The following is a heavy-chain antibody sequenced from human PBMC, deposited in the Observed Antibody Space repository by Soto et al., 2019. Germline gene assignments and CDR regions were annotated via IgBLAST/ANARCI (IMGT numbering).Heavy chain of an antibody. V-gene: IGHV6-1*01. CDR2: TYYRSKWYN. D-gene: IGHD1-1*01. J-gene: IGHJ4*02. CDR3: ARGSGNDDGPTIIFAY. CDR1: GDSVSSNSAA. Sequence: SQTLSLTCAISGDSVSSNSAAWNWIRQSPSRGLEWLGRTYYRSKWYNDYAVSVKSRITINPDTSKNQFSLQLNSVTPEDTAVYYCARGSGNDDGPTIIFAYWSRGTLVPVSS.